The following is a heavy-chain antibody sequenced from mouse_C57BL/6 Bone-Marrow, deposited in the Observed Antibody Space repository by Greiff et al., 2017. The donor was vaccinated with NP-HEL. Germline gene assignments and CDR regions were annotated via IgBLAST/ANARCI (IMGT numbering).Heavy chain of an antibody. CDR2: ISYDGSN. J-gene: IGHJ4*01. D-gene: IGHD2-1*01. V-gene: IGHV3-6*01. CDR1: GYSITSGYY. Sequence: VQLKESGPGLVKPSQSLSLTCSVTGYSITSGYYWNWIRQFPGNKLEWMGYISYDGSNNYNPSLKNRISITRDTSKNQFFLKLNSVTTEDTATYYCARDPFYSYYAMDYWGQGTSVTVSS. CDR3: ARDPFYSYYAMDY.